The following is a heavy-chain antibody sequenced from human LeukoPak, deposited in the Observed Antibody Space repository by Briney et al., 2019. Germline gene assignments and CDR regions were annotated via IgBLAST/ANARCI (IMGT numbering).Heavy chain of an antibody. CDR3: ARSRGYSYGYRFDY. V-gene: IGHV4-61*02. Sequence: PSETLSLTCAVAGGSISSTSYYWNWIRQPAGKGLEWIGRIYASGTINFNPSLKSRVTLSLDMSKNQLSLRLTSVTAADTAVYYCARSRGYSYGYRFDYWGQGTLVTVSS. J-gene: IGHJ4*02. D-gene: IGHD5-18*01. CDR1: GGSISSTSYY. CDR2: IYASGTI.